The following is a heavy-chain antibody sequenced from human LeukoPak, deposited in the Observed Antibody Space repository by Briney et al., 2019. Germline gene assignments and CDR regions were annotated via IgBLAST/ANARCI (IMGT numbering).Heavy chain of an antibody. Sequence: GGSLRLSCAASGFTFSSYGMHWVRQAPGKGLEWVSAISGSGGSTYYADSVKGRFTISRDNSKNTLYLQMNSVRAEDTAVYYCAKGYDDAFDIWGQGTMVTVSS. CDR2: ISGSGGST. CDR1: GFTFSSYG. V-gene: IGHV3-23*01. D-gene: IGHD1-1*01. J-gene: IGHJ3*02. CDR3: AKGYDDAFDI.